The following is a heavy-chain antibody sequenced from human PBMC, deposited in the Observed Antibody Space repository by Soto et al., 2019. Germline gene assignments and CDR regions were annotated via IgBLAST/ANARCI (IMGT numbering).Heavy chain of an antibody. Sequence: SGPTLVNPTHTLTLTCTFSGFSLSTSGVGVGWIRQPPGKALEWLALIYWNDDKRYSPSLKSRLTITKDTSKNQVVLTMTNMDPVDTATYYCAHVSGSGYDLFWFDPWGQGTLVTVSS. J-gene: IGHJ5*02. V-gene: IGHV2-5*01. CDR3: AHVSGSGYDLFWFDP. CDR2: IYWNDDK. D-gene: IGHD5-12*01. CDR1: GFSLSTSGVG.